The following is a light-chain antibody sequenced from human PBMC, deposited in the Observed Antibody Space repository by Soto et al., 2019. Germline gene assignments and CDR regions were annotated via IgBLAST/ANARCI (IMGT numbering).Light chain of an antibody. Sequence: EIVLTQSPGTLSLSPGERATLSCRASQSVNSNYLAWYQQKPGQSPRVLMYGTSNRATGIPDRFSGSGSGTDFTLTISRLEPEYFAVYYCQQYDESFRTFGQGTKVEIK. J-gene: IGKJ1*01. CDR2: GTS. CDR3: QQYDESFRT. CDR1: QSVNSNY. V-gene: IGKV3-20*01.